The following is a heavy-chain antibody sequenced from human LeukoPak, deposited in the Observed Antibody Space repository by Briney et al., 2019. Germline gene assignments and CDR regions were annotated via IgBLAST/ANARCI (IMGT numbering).Heavy chain of an antibody. CDR3: ARETYEPLEYYFDY. Sequence: GGSLRLSCAASGFTFSGYAMHWVRQAPGKGLEWVAVISYDGSNKYYADSVKGRFTISRDNSKNTLYLQMNSLRAEDTAVYYCARETYEPLEYYFDYWGQGTLVTVSS. D-gene: IGHD5-12*01. J-gene: IGHJ4*02. CDR2: ISYDGSNK. CDR1: GFTFSGYA. V-gene: IGHV3-30*04.